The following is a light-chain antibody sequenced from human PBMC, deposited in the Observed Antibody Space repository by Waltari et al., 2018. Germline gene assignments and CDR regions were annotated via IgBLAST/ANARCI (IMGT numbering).Light chain of an antibody. CDR2: GAS. CDR1: QGIGNY. V-gene: IGKV1-27*01. J-gene: IGKJ2*01. Sequence: DIQMTQSPSSLSASVGDRITITCRASQGIGNYLAWYQQKPGKVPKLLISGASALQSGVPSRFSGSGSGTDFTLTISSLQPEDVGTYYCQQYYSSPYTFGQGTKLEI. CDR3: QQYYSSPYT.